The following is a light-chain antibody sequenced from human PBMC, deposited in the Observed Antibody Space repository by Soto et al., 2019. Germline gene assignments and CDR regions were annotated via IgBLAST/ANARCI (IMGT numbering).Light chain of an antibody. V-gene: IGKV3-11*01. CDR2: DAS. CDR1: QSVSNY. Sequence: EVVLTQSPATLSLSPGERATLSCRASQSVSNYLAWYQQKPGQAPRLLIYDASSRATGIPDRFSGSGSGTDFTLTIRSIEPEDFAVYYCQQRSSWPPITFGQGTRLEIK. J-gene: IGKJ5*01. CDR3: QQRSSWPPIT.